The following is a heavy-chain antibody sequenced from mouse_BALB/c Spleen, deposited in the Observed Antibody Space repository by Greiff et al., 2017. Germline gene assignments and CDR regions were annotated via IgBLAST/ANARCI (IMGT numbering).Heavy chain of an antibody. J-gene: IGHJ1*01. Sequence: EVKVVESGGGLVQPGGSLRLSCATSGFTFTDYYMSWVRQPPGKALEWLGFIRNKANGYTTEYSASVKGRFTISRDNSQSILYLQMNTLRAEDSATYYCARDRGYYGNSFDVWGAGTTVTVSS. CDR2: IRNKANGYTT. D-gene: IGHD2-1*01. CDR3: ARDRGYYGNSFDV. CDR1: GFTFTDYY. V-gene: IGHV7-3*02.